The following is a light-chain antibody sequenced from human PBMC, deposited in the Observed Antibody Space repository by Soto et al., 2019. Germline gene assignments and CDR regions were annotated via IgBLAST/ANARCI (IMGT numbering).Light chain of an antibody. V-gene: IGKV3-15*01. J-gene: IGKJ1*01. CDR3: QQYHSGQT. Sequence: EIVMTQSPATLSLSPGETATLSCRASQHIVGNVAWYRHKFGQAPRLLMYGASSRASGTPVRISGSGTGTEFTLTISNLQSEDFAVYYCQQYHSGQTFGQGTKVDIK. CDR2: GAS. CDR1: QHIVGN.